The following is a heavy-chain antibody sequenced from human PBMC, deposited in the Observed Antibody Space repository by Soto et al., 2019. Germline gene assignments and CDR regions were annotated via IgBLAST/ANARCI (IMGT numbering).Heavy chain of an antibody. CDR1: GGSISSYY. J-gene: IGHJ5*02. CDR3: AGAYYDFWSGPIGGVNWFDP. Sequence: SETLSLTCTVSGGSISSYYWSWIRQPAGKGLEWIGRIYTSGSTNYNPSLKSRVTMSVDTSKNQFSLKLSSVTAADTAVYYCAGAYYDFWSGPIGGVNWFDPWGQGILVTGSS. V-gene: IGHV4-4*07. CDR2: IYTSGST. D-gene: IGHD3-3*01.